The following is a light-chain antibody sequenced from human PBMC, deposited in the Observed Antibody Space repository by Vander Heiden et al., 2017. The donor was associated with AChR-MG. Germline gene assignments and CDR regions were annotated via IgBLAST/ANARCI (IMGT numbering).Light chain of an antibody. CDR1: QNIRSR. CDR2: AAS. V-gene: IGKV1-39*01. CDR3: QQRDSTPLT. Sequence: DIQMTQSPSSLSASVGDRVTITCRASQNIRSRLTWYQQKPGQAPKILIYAASSLQSGVPSRFSGSGSGTEFTLTITKLQPEDFATYFCQQRDSTPLTFGGRTEVEIK. J-gene: IGKJ4*01.